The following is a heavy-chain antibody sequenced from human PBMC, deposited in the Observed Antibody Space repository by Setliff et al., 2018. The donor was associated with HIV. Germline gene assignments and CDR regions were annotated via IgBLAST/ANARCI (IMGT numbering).Heavy chain of an antibody. V-gene: IGHV3-74*01. CDR3: VKDGRAAGGYDAFHV. Sequence: QPGGSLRLSCVASGFIFSDFWMHWVRQRPGQGPMWISHVINDGSDASYAESVKGRFTVSRDNARNMVYLQMNSLRGEDTAFYYCVKDGRAAGGYDAFHVWGQGTMVTVSS. J-gene: IGHJ3*01. D-gene: IGHD6-13*01. CDR1: GFIFSDFW. CDR2: VINDGSDA.